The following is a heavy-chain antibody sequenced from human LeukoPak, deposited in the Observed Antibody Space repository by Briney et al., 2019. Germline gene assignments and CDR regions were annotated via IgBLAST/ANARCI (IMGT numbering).Heavy chain of an antibody. CDR1: GFTFSTYR. V-gene: IGHV3-74*01. J-gene: IGHJ4*02. D-gene: IGHD6-19*01. Sequence: GGSLRLSCAASGFTFSTYRMHWVRQVPGKGLVWVSRVNEDETSTTYADSVKGRFTIFRDNAKNTVYLQMNSLRAEDTAVYYCARASGFSSGWAFDYWGQGTLVTVSS. CDR2: VNEDETST. CDR3: ARASGFSSGWAFDY.